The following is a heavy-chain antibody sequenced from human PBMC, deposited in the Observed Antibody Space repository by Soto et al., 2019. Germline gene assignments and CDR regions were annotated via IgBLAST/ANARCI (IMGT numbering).Heavy chain of an antibody. Sequence: GGSLRLSCAASGFTFSSYAMHWVRQAPGKGLEWVAVISYDGSNKYYADSVKGRFTISRDNSKNTLYLQMNSLRAEDTAVYYCARSLNWNDGGDFDYWGQGTLVTVSS. D-gene: IGHD1-1*01. J-gene: IGHJ4*02. CDR3: ARSLNWNDGGDFDY. CDR1: GFTFSSYA. CDR2: ISYDGSNK. V-gene: IGHV3-30-3*01.